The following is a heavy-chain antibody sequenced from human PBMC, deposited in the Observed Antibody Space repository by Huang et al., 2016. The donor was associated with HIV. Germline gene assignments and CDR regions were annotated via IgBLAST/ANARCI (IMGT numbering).Heavy chain of an antibody. V-gene: IGHV3-30*02. CDR2: IKNDGKKK. Sequence: VQLLESGGGVVQPGGSLRLSCAASGFILSNYGMHWVRQAPGKGLEWVTYIKNDGKKKYYADSVKGRFTVGRDNSKNIRFVQMSSRRPDDTAIYYCARGDYYDSSGYHPGYFDNWGRGALVTVAS. D-gene: IGHD3-22*01. CDR3: ARGDYYDSSGYHPGYFDN. J-gene: IGHJ4*02. CDR1: GFILSNYG.